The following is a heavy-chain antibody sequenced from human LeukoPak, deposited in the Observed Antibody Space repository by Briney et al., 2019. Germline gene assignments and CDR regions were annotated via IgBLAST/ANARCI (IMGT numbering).Heavy chain of an antibody. CDR1: GFIFSTYA. J-gene: IGHJ6*02. Sequence: GGSLRLSCTASGFIFSTYAMTWVRQAPGKGPEWASSISGNGRTTYYSDSVRGRFTISRDNSRNTLYLQMNSLRAEDTAVYYCARGGGNSYYYYGMDVWGQGTTVTVSS. D-gene: IGHD4-23*01. CDR2: ISGNGRTT. CDR3: ARGGGNSYYYYGMDV. V-gene: IGHV3-23*01.